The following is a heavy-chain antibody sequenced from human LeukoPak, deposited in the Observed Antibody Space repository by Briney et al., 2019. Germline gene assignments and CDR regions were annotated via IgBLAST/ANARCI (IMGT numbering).Heavy chain of an antibody. Sequence: SVKVSCKASGGTFSSYAISWVRQAPGQGLEWMGGIIPIFGTANYAQKFQGRVTITTDESTSTAYMELSSLRSEDTAMYYCARGRGCSSTSCYIDWFDPWGQGTLVTVSS. V-gene: IGHV1-69*05. CDR3: ARGRGCSSTSCYIDWFDP. CDR2: IIPIFGTA. CDR1: GGTFSSYA. J-gene: IGHJ5*02. D-gene: IGHD2-2*02.